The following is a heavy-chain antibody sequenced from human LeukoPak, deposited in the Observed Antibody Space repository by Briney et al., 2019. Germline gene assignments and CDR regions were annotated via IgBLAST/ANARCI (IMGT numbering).Heavy chain of an antibody. CDR1: GFTFSSYA. D-gene: IGHD6-19*01. Sequence: GGSLRLSCAASGFTFSSYAMSWVRQAPGKGLERVSDISGSGGSTYYADSVNGRFTISRDNSKNTLYLQMNSLRAEDTAVYYCAKDIWDSSQYWGQGTLVTASS. CDR3: AKDIWDSSQY. V-gene: IGHV3-23*01. J-gene: IGHJ4*02. CDR2: ISGSGGST.